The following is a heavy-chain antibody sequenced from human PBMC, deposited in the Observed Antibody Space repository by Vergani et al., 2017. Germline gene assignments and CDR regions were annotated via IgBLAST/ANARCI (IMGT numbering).Heavy chain of an antibody. CDR1: GITFWKFG. J-gene: IGHJ2*01. D-gene: IGHD2-2*01. CDR3: AKGPHYCSSTSCYAYFDL. Sequence: EVDLVESGGGLAQPGGSLRLSCEASGITFWKFGMHWVRQGPGKGLEWVSGISWNSGAVDYADSVRGRFTISRDNAKNSLFLEMNSLRFEDTAVYYCAKGPHYCSSTSCYAYFDLWGRGTLVTVSS. CDR2: ISWNSGAV. V-gene: IGHV3-9*01.